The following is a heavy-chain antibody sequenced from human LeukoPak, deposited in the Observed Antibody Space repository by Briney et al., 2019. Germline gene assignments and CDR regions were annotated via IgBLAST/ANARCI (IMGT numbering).Heavy chain of an antibody. J-gene: IGHJ4*02. CDR1: GFTFSSYS. Sequence: GGSLRLSCAASGFTFSSYSMNWVRQAPGKGLEWVSSISSSSSYIYYADSVKGRFTISRDNAKNSLYLQMNSLRAEDTAVYYCARDQDWEPQGFDYWGQGTLVTVSS. CDR3: ARDQDWEPQGFDY. V-gene: IGHV3-21*01. D-gene: IGHD1-26*01. CDR2: ISSSSSYI.